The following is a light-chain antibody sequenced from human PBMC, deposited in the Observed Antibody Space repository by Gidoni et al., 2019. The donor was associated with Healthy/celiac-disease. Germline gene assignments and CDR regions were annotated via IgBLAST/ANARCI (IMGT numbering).Light chain of an antibody. CDR3: KQYYSYPWT. CDR1: QGISSY. V-gene: IGKV1-8*01. J-gene: IGKJ1*01. Sequence: AIRMTQSPSSFSASTGDRVTITCRARQGISSYLAWYQQKPGKAPKLLIYAASTLQSGVPSRFSGSGSGTDFTLTISCLQSEDFATYYCKQYYSYPWTFGQGTKVEIE. CDR2: AAS.